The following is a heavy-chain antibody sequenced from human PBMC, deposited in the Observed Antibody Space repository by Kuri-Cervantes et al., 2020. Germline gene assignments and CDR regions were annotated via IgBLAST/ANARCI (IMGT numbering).Heavy chain of an antibody. J-gene: IGHJ2*01. CDR1: GFTFGNSD. CDR2: IGAGGDT. Sequence: GESLKISCAASGFTFGNSDMHWVRQATGKGLEWVSAIGAGGDTYYPGSVKGRFTISRDNAKNSLYLQMNSLRAGDTAAYYCARELSDYDSYGWYLDLWGRGTLVTVSS. V-gene: IGHV3-13*01. CDR3: ARELSDYDSYGWYLDL. D-gene: IGHD3-22*01.